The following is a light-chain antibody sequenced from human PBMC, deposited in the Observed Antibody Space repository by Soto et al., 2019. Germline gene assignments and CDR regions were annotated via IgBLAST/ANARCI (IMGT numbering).Light chain of an antibody. V-gene: IGLV3-21*02. Sequence: SYELTQPPSVSVAPGQTARITCGGNNIGSKSVHWYQQKPGQAPVLVVYEDSDRPSGIPERFSGSNSGNTATLTISMVEAGDEADYYCQVWDSSSYYVVFGGGTKFTVX. J-gene: IGLJ2*01. CDR2: EDS. CDR3: QVWDSSSYYVV. CDR1: NIGSKS.